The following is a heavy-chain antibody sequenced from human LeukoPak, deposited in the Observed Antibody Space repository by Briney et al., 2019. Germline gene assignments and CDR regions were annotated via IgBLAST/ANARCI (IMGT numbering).Heavy chain of an antibody. CDR2: IYYSGST. J-gene: IGHJ5*02. Sequence: SETLSLTCTVSGGSLRPYYWTWIRQPPGKGLEWIGYIYYSGSTNDNPSLKSRVTMSVDTSKNQFSLKLSSVTAADTAVYYCARDRGMIAVAGTGWFDPWGQGTLVTVSS. V-gene: IGHV4-59*12. CDR3: ARDRGMIAVAGTGWFDP. CDR1: GGSLRPYY. D-gene: IGHD6-19*01.